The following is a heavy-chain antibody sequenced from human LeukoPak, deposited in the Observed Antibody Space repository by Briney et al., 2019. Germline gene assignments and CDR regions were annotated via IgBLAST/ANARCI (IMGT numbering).Heavy chain of an antibody. CDR3: ARVRNRFMTTVAFLDY. J-gene: IGHJ4*02. V-gene: IGHV3-11*01. CDR2: ISSSGSTI. D-gene: IGHD4-11*01. Sequence: GGSLRLSCAASGFTFSDYYMSWIRQAPGKGLEWVSYISSSGSTIYYADSVKGRFTISRDNAKNSLYLQMNSLRAEDTAVYYCARVRNRFMTTVAFLDYWGQGTLVTVSS. CDR1: GFTFSDYY.